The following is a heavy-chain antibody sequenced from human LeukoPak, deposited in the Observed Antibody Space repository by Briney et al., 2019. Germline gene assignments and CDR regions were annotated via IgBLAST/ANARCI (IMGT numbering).Heavy chain of an antibody. D-gene: IGHD5-12*01. CDR1: GVSIGSYY. CDR3: ARHGRHTYIVY. V-gene: IGHV4-59*08. CDR2: IYYSGST. Sequence: PSETLSLTCTVSGVSIGSYYWTWIRQPPGKGLEWIGYIYYSGSTNYKPSLESRVTISVDTSKNQFSLNLTSVTAADTAVYYCARHGRHTYIVYWGQGTLVTVSS. J-gene: IGHJ4*02.